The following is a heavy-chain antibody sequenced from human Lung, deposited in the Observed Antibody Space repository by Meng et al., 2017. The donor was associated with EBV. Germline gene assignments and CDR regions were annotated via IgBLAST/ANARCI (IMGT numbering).Heavy chain of an antibody. CDR3: ARASRVLGGFDY. D-gene: IGHD3-16*01. CDR2: INTSVGYT. Sequence: QVQLVQSGAEVKKPXXSVKVACKASGYTFTNYYMHWVRQAPGQGLEWMGIINTSVGYTSHAQKFQGRVTMTRDTSTSTVHMEVSSLRSADTAVYYCARASRVLGGFDYGGQGTLVTVSS. CDR1: GYTFTNYY. J-gene: IGHJ4*02. V-gene: IGHV1-46*01.